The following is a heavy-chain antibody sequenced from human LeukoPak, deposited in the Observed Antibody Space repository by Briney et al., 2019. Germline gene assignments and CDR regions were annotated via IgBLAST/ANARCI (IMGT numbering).Heavy chain of an antibody. D-gene: IGHD3-10*01. J-gene: IGHJ3*02. Sequence: KQDGGEKYYLDSVKGRFTVSRDNAKNSLYLQMNSLRAEDTAVYYCARAGSGSSADAFDIWGQGTMVTVSS. V-gene: IGHV3-7*01. CDR2: KQDGGEK. CDR3: ARAGSGSSADAFDI.